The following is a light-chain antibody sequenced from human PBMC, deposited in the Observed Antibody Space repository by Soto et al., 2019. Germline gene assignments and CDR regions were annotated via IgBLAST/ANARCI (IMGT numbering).Light chain of an antibody. CDR2: GAS. J-gene: IGKJ1*01. Sequence: EIVMTQSPATLSVSPGDRATLSCRASQSVSSNLAWYQQRPGQAPRLLIYGASTRATGIPARFSGSGSGTEFTLTISSLQSEDFAVYHCHQYGGSPPTFGQGTKVDIK. V-gene: IGKV3-15*01. CDR3: HQYGGSPPT. CDR1: QSVSSN.